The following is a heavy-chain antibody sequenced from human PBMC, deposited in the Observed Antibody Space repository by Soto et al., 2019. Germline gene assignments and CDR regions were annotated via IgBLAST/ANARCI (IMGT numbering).Heavy chain of an antibody. CDR3: AKHLGSSGWEYFDH. CDR1: GFNFGNFA. D-gene: IGHD6-19*01. V-gene: IGHV3-30*18. CDR2: ISSHGRHQ. Sequence: QLVESGGGMVPPGKSLRLSCTGSGFNFGNFAVHWVRQTPVKGLEWVAVISSHGRHQYYSDSVKGRFTISRDNSNNTVHLQLSTLTLEDTAVYSCAKHLGSSGWEYFDHWCQGTLLTVSS. J-gene: IGHJ1*01.